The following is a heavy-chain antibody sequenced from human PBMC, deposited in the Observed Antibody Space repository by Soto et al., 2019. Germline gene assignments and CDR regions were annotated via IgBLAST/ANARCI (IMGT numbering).Heavy chain of an antibody. V-gene: IGHV1-69*13. CDR3: ASFDYSNSGYNFPY. CDR2: IIPIFGTA. Sequence: SVKVSCKASGGTFSSYAISWVRQAPGQGLEWMGGIIPIFGTANYAQKFQGRVTITADESTSTAYMELSSLRSEDTDVYYCASFDYSNSGYNFPYWGQGTLVTVSS. CDR1: GGTFSSYA. D-gene: IGHD5-12*01. J-gene: IGHJ1*01.